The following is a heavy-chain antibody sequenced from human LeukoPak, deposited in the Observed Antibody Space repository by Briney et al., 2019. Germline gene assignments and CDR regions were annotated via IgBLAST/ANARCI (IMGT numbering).Heavy chain of an antibody. J-gene: IGHJ4*02. D-gene: IGHD4-17*01. CDR1: GFTVSSNY. CDR3: VTEGLRGDYAFDY. CDR2: IYSGGST. V-gene: IGHV3-66*02. Sequence: GGSLRLSCAASGFTVSSNYMSWVRQAPGKGLEWVSVIYSGGSTYYADSVKGRFTISRDNSKNTLYLQMNSLGAEDTAVYYCVTEGLRGDYAFDYWGQGTLVTVSS.